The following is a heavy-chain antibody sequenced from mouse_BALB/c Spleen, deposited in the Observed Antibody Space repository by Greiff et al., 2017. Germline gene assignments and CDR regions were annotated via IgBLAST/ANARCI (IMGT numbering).Heavy chain of an antibody. CDR2: IWAGGST. CDR1: GFSLTSYG. J-gene: IGHJ3*01. CDR3: ARSYYYGSKWFAY. D-gene: IGHD1-1*01. Sequence: VHLVESGPGLVAPSQSLSITCTVSGFSLTSYGVHWVRQPPGKGLEWLGVIWAGGSTNYNSALMSRLSISKDNSKSQVFLKMNSLQTDDTAMYYCARSYYYGSKWFAYWGQGTLVTVSA. V-gene: IGHV2-9*02.